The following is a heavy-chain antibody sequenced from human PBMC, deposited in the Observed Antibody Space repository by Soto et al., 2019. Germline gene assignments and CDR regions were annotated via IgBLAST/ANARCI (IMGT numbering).Heavy chain of an antibody. V-gene: IGHV4-61*01. J-gene: IGHJ4*02. CDR1: GGSVTSGNYY. Sequence: SETLSLTCTVSGGSVTSGNYYWSWIRQPPGKGLEWIGHIYYSGSTNYNPSLKSRVTISVDASKNQFSLKLSSATAADTAVYFCARGVGSSPPRYWGRGTLVTVSS. D-gene: IGHD3-9*01. CDR2: IYYSGST. CDR3: ARGVGSSPPRY.